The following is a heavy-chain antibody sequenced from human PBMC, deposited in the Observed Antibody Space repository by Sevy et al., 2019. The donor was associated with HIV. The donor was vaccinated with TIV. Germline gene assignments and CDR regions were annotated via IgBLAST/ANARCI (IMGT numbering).Heavy chain of an antibody. Sequence: GSLRLSCAASGFTFSSYAMHWVRQAPGKGLEWVAVISYDGSNKYHADSVKGRFTISRDNSKNTLYLQMNSLRAEDTAVYYCARAGDKTSSSYYFDYWGQGTLVTVSS. J-gene: IGHJ4*02. CDR3: ARAGDKTSSSYYFDY. V-gene: IGHV3-30*04. CDR2: ISYDGSNK. CDR1: GFTFSSYA. D-gene: IGHD6-13*01.